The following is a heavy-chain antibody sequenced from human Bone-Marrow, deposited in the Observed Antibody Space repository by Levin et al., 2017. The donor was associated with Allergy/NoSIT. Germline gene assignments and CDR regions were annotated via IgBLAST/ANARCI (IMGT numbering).Heavy chain of an antibody. CDR2: IKGKTDGGTT. CDR3: TTRSH. V-gene: IGHV3-15*01. Sequence: RGESLKISCVASGFTFGNAWMNWVRQAPGKGLQWVGRIKGKTDGGTTDYAAPVKGRFTISRDDSKKTLYLQMNSLKTEDTAIYYCTTRSHWGQGTLVTVFS. J-gene: IGHJ4*02. CDR1: GFTFGNAW.